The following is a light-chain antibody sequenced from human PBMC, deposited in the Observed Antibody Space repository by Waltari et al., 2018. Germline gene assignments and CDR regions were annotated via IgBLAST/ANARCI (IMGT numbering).Light chain of an antibody. V-gene: IGLV3-25*03. CDR3: QSADSSGTYAV. CDR1: ALPKQY. Sequence: SYELTRPPSVSVSPGQTARITCSGDALPKQYAYWYQQKPGQAPVLVIYKDSERPSGIPERFSGSSSGTTVTLTISGVQAEDEADYYCQSADSSGTYAVFGGGTKLTVL. CDR2: KDS. J-gene: IGLJ2*01.